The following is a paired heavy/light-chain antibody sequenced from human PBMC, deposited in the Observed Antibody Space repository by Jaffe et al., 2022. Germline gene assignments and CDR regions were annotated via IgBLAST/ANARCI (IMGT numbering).Heavy chain of an antibody. J-gene: IGHJ4*02. D-gene: IGHD2-2*01. CDR3: ARHAGYCSSTSCYARDLLTYYFDY. CDR2: IYYSGST. Sequence: QLQLQESGPGLVKPSETLSLTCTVSGGSISSSSYYWGWIRQPPGKGLEWIGSIYYSGSTYYNPSLKSRVTISVDTSKNQFSLKLSSVTAADTAVYYCARHAGYCSSTSCYARDLLTYYFDYWGQGTLVTVSS. CDR1: GGSISSSSYY. V-gene: IGHV4-39*01.
Light chain of an antibody. CDR1: QSLLHSNGYNY. V-gene: IGKV2-28*01. CDR2: LGS. J-gene: IGKJ3*01. Sequence: DIVMTQSPLSLPVTPGEPASISCRSSQSLLHSNGYNYLDWYLQKPGQSPQLLIYLGSNRASGVPDRFSGSGSGTDFTLKISRVEAEDVGVYYCMQALQTPLTFGPGTKVDIK. CDR3: MQALQTPLT.